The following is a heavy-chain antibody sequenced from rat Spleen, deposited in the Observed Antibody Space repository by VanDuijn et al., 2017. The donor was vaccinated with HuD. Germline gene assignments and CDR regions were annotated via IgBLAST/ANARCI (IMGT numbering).Heavy chain of an antibody. Sequence: EVQVLESGGGLVQPGNSLKLSCATSGFTFSTAWMYWYRQFPEKRLEWVARIKAKSNNYATDYTESVKGRFTISRDDSKSSIYLQMNSLRSEDTATYYCARGAGYVLDAWGQGASVTVSS. CDR2: IKAKSNNYAT. D-gene: IGHD1-4*01. J-gene: IGHJ4*01. CDR1: GFTFSTAW. CDR3: ARGAGYVLDA. V-gene: IGHV6-6*01.